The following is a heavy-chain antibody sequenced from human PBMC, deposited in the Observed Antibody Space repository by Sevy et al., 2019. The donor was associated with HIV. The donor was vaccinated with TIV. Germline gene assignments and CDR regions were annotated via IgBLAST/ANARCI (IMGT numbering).Heavy chain of an antibody. J-gene: IGHJ3*01. CDR3: ARHNDHGNYVLAFDV. CDR1: DYSITTEYY. CDR2: ISHTGTT. Sequence: SETLSLTCAVSDYSITTEYYWGWIRQSPGKGLEWIGSISHTGTTYYSPSLNIRVTISIDTSKNQFSLDLTSVTAEDTAVYYCARHNDHGNYVLAFDVWGQGTMVTVSS. V-gene: IGHV4-38-2*01. D-gene: IGHD4-17*01.